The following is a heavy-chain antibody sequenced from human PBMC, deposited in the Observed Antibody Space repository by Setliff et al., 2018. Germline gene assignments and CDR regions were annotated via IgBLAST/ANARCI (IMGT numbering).Heavy chain of an antibody. CDR3: ARAFGGNSDAFDI. D-gene: IGHD2-21*02. CDR1: GFTFSSYW. CDR2: IKQDGSAK. V-gene: IGHV3-7*01. J-gene: IGHJ3*02. Sequence: PGGSLRLSCAASGFTFSSYWMSWVRQAPGKGLEWVANIKQDGSAKYYVDSVKGRFTISRDNAKNSLYLQINSLRAEDTAVYYCARAFGGNSDAFDIWGQGTMVTVSS.